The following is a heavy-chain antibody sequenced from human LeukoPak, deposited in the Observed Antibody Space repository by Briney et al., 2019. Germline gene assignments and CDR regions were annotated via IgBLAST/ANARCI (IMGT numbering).Heavy chain of an antibody. CDR2: IYYSGST. J-gene: IGHJ2*01. Sequence: PSETLSLTCTVSGGSISSGGYYWSWIRQHPGKGLEWIGYIYYSGSTYYNPSLKSRVTISVDTSKNQFSLKLSSVTAADTAVYYCARHASTQYDSSVYYYIPPRWYFDLWGRGTLVTVSS. V-gene: IGHV4-31*03. CDR3: ARHASTQYDSSVYYYIPPRWYFDL. CDR1: GGSISSGGYY. D-gene: IGHD3-22*01.